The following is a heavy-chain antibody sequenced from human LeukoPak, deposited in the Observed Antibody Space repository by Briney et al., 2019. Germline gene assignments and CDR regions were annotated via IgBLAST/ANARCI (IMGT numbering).Heavy chain of an antibody. CDR1: GFTVSSNY. J-gene: IGHJ3*02. D-gene: IGHD5-12*01. CDR3: ARAGYSGYDPSWYGGAFDI. CDR2: IYSGGST. Sequence: GGSLRLSCAASGFTVSSNYMSGVRQAPGKGLEWVSVIYSGGSTYYADSVKGRFTISRDNSKNTLYLQMNSLRAEDTAVYYCARAGYSGYDPSWYGGAFDIWGQGTMVTVSS. V-gene: IGHV3-53*01.